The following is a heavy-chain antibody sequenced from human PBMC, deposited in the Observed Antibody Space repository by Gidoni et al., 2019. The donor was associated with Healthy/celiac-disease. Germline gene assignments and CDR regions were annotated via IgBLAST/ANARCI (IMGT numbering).Heavy chain of an antibody. V-gene: IGHV4-39*07. J-gene: IGHJ5*02. Sequence: QLPLQESGTGLVKPSETLSLTCTVSGGSISSSSYYWGWIRQPPGTGLEWIGSIYYSGSASYNPSLKSRVTISVDTSKNQFSLKLSSVTAADTAVYYCARGSGSYEWYWFDPWGQGTLVTVSS. CDR3: ARGSGSYEWYWFDP. CDR1: GGSISSSSYY. D-gene: IGHD3-10*01. CDR2: IYYSGSA.